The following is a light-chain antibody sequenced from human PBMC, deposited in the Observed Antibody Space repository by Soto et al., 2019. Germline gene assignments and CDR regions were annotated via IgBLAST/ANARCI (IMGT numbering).Light chain of an antibody. Sequence: DIVFTQSPGTLSLSPGERATLSCRAIQSVSSSYLAWYQQKPGQAPRLLIYGASSRATGIPDRFSGSGSGTDFTLTISRLEPEDFAVYYCQQYGSSPPVTFGQGTKV. CDR1: QSVSSSY. CDR2: GAS. J-gene: IGKJ1*01. V-gene: IGKV3-20*01. CDR3: QQYGSSPPVT.